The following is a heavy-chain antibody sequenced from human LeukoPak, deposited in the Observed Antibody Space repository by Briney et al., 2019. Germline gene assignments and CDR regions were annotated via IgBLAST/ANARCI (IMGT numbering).Heavy chain of an antibody. CDR3: ARVVDYGWFDP. CDR2: IKEDGTTI. Sequence: GGSLRLSCAASGFTFSSYAMTWVRQAPGKGLEWVANIKEDGTTIYYVDSVKGRFTISRDNAKNSLYLQMNSVRDEDTAVYYCARVVDYGWFDPWGQGTLVAVSS. CDR1: GFTFSSYA. V-gene: IGHV3-7*01. J-gene: IGHJ5*02. D-gene: IGHD3-16*01.